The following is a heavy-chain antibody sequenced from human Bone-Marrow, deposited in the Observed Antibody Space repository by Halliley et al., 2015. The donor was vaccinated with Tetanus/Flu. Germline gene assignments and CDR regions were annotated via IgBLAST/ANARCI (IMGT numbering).Heavy chain of an antibody. J-gene: IGHJ6*02. CDR1: GGSVSSYY. Sequence: TLSLTCTVSGGSVSSYYWSWIRQPPGKGLEWIGHIYHSGSTSSNPSLKSRVTMSVDMSKSQFSLNLNSVTAADTAVYYCARHGLVGAKTYYFGMDVWGQGTTVTVSS. V-gene: IGHV4-59*08. D-gene: IGHD1-26*01. CDR2: IYHSGST. CDR3: ARHGLVGAKTYYFGMDV.